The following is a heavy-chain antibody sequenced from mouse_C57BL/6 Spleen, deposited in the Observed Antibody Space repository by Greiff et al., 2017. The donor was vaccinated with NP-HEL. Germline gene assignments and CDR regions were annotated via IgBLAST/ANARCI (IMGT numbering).Heavy chain of an antibody. CDR1: GYAFSSSW. CDR2: IYPGDGDT. V-gene: IGHV1-82*01. J-gene: IGHJ2*01. CDR3: ARSGDGYYPYYFDY. D-gene: IGHD2-3*01. Sequence: VQLQQSGPELVKPGASVKISCKASGYAFSSSWMNWVKQRPGKGLGWIGRIYPGDGDTNYNGKFKGTATLTADKSSSTAYMQLSSLTSEDSAVYFCARSGDGYYPYYFDYWGQGTTLTVSS.